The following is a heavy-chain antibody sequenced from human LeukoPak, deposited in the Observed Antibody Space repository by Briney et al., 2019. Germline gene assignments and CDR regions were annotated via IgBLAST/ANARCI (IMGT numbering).Heavy chain of an antibody. V-gene: IGHV4-59*01. J-gene: IGHJ6*02. CDR1: GGSISSYY. CDR3: ARDPADYGDYQYYGMDV. D-gene: IGHD4-17*01. Sequence: SETLSLTCTVSGGSISSYYWSWIRQPPGKGLEWIGYIYYSGSTNYNPSLKSRVTISVDTSKNQFSLKLSSVTAADTAVYYCARDPADYGDYQYYGMDVWGQGTTVTVSS. CDR2: IYYSGST.